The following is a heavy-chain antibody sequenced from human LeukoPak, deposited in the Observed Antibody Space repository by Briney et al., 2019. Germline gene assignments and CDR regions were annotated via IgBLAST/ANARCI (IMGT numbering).Heavy chain of an antibody. CDR3: AKDGYSYGDSTGYFDY. J-gene: IGHJ4*02. Sequence: GGSLRPSCAASGFTFSSYAMSWVRQAPGKGLEWVSAISGSGGSTYYADSVKGRFTISRDNSKNTLYLPLNSLRAEDTAVYYCAKDGYSYGDSTGYFDYWGQGTLVTVSS. V-gene: IGHV3-23*01. CDR1: GFTFSSYA. D-gene: IGHD5-18*01. CDR2: ISGSGGST.